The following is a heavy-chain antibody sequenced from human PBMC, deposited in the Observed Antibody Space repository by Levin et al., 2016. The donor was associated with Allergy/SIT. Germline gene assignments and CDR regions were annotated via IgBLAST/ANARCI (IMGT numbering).Heavy chain of an antibody. D-gene: IGHD3-9*01. CDR3: AKGVRRYFDWSYPPGNWFDP. J-gene: IGHJ5*02. CDR2: ISGSGGST. Sequence: LSLTCAASGFTFSSYAMSWVRQAPGKGLEWVSAISGSGGSTYYADSVKGRFTISRDNSKNTLYLQMNSLRAEDTAVYYCAKGVRRYFDWSYPPGNWFDPWGQGTLVTVSS. V-gene: IGHV3-23*01. CDR1: GFTFSSYA.